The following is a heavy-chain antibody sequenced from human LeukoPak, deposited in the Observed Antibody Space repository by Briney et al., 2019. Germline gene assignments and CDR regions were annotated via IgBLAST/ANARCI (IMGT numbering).Heavy chain of an antibody. CDR1: GFTFGNYM. CDR3: LRDLNWSLDQ. CDR2: IKSDGITI. J-gene: IGHJ4*02. D-gene: IGHD1-20*01. V-gene: IGHV3-74*01. Sequence: QPGGSLRLSCAASGFTFGNYMMHWVRQAPGKGLVWVSRIKSDGITITYADSVKGRFTISRDNAKNTLYLQMNSLRAEDTAVYYCLRDLNWSLDQWGQGTLVTVSS.